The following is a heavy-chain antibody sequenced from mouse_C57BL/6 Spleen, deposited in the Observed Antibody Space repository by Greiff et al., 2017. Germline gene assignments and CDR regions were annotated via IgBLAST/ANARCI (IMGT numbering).Heavy chain of an antibody. J-gene: IGHJ2*01. CDR3: TATVVDY. D-gene: IGHD1-1*01. CDR2: IDPETGGT. V-gene: IGHV1-15*01. Sequence: QVQLQQSGAELVRPGASVTLSCKASGYTFTDYEMHWVQQTPVHGLEWIGAIDPETGGTAYNQKFKGKAILTADKSSSTAYLELRSLTSEDSAVYYCTATVVDYWGQGTTLTVSS. CDR1: GYTFTDYE.